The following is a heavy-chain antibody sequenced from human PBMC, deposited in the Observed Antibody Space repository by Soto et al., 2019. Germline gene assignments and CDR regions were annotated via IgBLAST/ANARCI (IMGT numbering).Heavy chain of an antibody. CDR1: GYIFTNHY. D-gene: IGHD3-22*01. V-gene: IGHV1-46*01. CDR3: ARADYYDSSGFYYDY. Sequence: QVQLVQSGAEVKKPGASVKVSCKASGYIFTNHYIHWVRQAPGQGLEWMGIINPSGGSTNYLQKFQGRVTMTRDTSTSTVYMELSSLRSEDTAVXFCARADYYDSSGFYYDYWGQGTLVTVSS. J-gene: IGHJ4*02. CDR2: INPSGGST.